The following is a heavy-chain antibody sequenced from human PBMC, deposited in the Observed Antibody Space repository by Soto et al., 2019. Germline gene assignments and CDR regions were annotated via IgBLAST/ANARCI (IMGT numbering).Heavy chain of an antibody. D-gene: IGHD6-13*01. CDR2: IYYSGST. V-gene: IGHV4-31*03. J-gene: IGHJ6*02. Sequence: SETLSLTCTVSGGSISSCGYYWSWIRQHPGKGLEWIGYIYYSGSTYYNPSLKSRVTISVDTSKNQFSLKLSSVTAADTAVYYCARDCSSWYSDYYGMDVWGQGTTVTVSS. CDR1: GGSISSCGYY. CDR3: ARDCSSWYSDYYGMDV.